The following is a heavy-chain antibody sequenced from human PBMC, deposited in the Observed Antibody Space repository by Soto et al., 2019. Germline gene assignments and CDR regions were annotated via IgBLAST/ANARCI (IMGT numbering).Heavy chain of an antibody. D-gene: IGHD3-22*01. CDR1: GGTFSSYA. CDR3: ARADYYDSSGYGPRYYYHGMDV. V-gene: IGHV1-69*13. Sequence: GGAVKVSCNAAGGTFSSYAISWVRHAPGQALELMGGIIPIFGTANYAQKFQGRFTITADESTSTAYMELSSLRSEDTAVYYCARADYYDSSGYGPRYYYHGMDVWGQRTTVTVSS. J-gene: IGHJ6*02. CDR2: IIPIFGTA.